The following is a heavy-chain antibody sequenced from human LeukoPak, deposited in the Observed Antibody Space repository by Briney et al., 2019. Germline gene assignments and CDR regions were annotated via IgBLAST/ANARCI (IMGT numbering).Heavy chain of an antibody. CDR2: ISAYNGNT. J-gene: IGHJ4*02. V-gene: IGHV1-18*01. D-gene: IGHD2-21*02. Sequence: ASVKVSCKASGYTFTSYGISWVRQAPGQGLEWMGWISAYNGNTNYAQKLQGRVTITTDTSTSTDYMELRSLRFDDTAIYYCSRDNALVVTLDYWGQGTLVTVSS. CDR1: GYTFTSYG. CDR3: SRDNALVVTLDY.